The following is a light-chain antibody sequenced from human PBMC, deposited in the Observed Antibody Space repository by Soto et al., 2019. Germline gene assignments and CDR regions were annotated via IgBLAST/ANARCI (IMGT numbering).Light chain of an antibody. CDR3: QQSYGTPWT. CDR1: QIISHY. Sequence: DIQMTQSPSSLSASVGDRVTITCRASQIISHYLNWYQQRLGKAPKLLIYAASTLQSGVPSRFRGSAAGTDFTLTSSGLQPEEFGTYFCQQSYGTPWTFGQGTKVEI. J-gene: IGKJ1*01. V-gene: IGKV1-39*01. CDR2: AAS.